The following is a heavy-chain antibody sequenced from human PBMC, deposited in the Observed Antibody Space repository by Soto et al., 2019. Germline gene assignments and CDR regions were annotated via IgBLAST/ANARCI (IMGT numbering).Heavy chain of an antibody. CDR2: ISYDGRVK. CDR3: ARDFIVGAPDYFDY. Sequence: GGSLRLSCAASGFTFSDYPMHWVRQAPGKGLEWVAVISYDGRVKYYVDSVKGRLTISRDDSKNTLYLQMNSLRVDDTAVYYCARDFIVGAPDYFDYWGQGTLVTVSS. CDR1: GFTFSDYP. D-gene: IGHD1-26*01. J-gene: IGHJ4*02. V-gene: IGHV3-30*04.